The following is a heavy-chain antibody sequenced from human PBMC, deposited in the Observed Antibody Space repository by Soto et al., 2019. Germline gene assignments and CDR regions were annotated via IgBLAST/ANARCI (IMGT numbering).Heavy chain of an antibody. CDR3: AKGPEYSSSSPFDY. Sequence: QPGGSLRLSCAASGFTFDDYAMHWVRQAPGKGLEWVSGISWNSGSIGYADSVKGRFTISRDNAKNSLYLQMNSLRAEDTALYYCAKGPEYSSSSPFDYWGQGTLVTVSS. D-gene: IGHD6-6*01. J-gene: IGHJ4*02. CDR2: ISWNSGSI. V-gene: IGHV3-9*01. CDR1: GFTFDDYA.